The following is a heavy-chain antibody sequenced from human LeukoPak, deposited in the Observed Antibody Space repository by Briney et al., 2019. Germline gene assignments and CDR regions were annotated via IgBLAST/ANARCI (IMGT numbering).Heavy chain of an antibody. V-gene: IGHV3-49*03. J-gene: IGHJ6*02. CDR2: IRSKAYGGTT. CDR3: TRHYGSGSYYNLGMDV. Sequence: PGGSLRLSCTASGFTFGDYAMSWFRQAPGKGLEWVGFIRSKAYGGTTEYAASVKGRFTISRDDSKSIAYLQMNSLKTEDTAVYYCTRHYGSGSYYNLGMDVWGQGTTVTVSS. D-gene: IGHD3-10*01. CDR1: GFTFGDYA.